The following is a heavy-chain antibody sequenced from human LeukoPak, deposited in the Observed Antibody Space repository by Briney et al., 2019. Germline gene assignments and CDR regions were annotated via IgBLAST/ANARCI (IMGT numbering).Heavy chain of an antibody. CDR3: AKDPSLMTTVTIDY. CDR1: GFTFSSYA. V-gene: IGHV3-23*01. D-gene: IGHD4-17*01. J-gene: IGHJ4*02. Sequence: PGGSLRLSCAASGFTFSSYAMGWVRQAPGKGLEWVSAISGSGGSTYYADSVKGRFTISRDNSKNTLYLQMNSLRAEDTAVYYCAKDPSLMTTVTIDYWGQGTLVTVSS. CDR2: ISGSGGST.